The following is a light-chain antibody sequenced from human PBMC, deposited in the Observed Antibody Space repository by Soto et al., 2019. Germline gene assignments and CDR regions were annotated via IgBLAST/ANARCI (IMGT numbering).Light chain of an antibody. CDR2: GAS. CDR1: QDISYY. CDR3: QQYGSSPPLT. J-gene: IGKJ4*01. Sequence: DIQMTQSPSSLSASVGDRVTITCRANQDISYYLAWYQQKQGKVPKLLIYGASTLQSGVPSRFSGSGSGTDFTLTIIRLEPEDFVVYYCQQYGSSPPLTFGGGTKVDIK. V-gene: IGKV1-27*01.